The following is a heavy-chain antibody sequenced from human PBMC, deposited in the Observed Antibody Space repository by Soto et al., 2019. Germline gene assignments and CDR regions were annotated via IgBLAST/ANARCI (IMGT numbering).Heavy chain of an antibody. CDR3: ARERAPDIRFDS. CDR1: GSSISDFY. V-gene: IGHV3-11*01. Sequence: QVHLVESGGGLVKPGGSLRLSCAASGSSISDFYMSWVRQIPGKGLEWISYISGRSDVIHYVDSVKGRFTVSRDNARNSVFLQMDSLRAEDSGIYFCARERAPDIRFDSWGQGTLVTVSS. D-gene: IGHD5-12*01. CDR2: ISGRSDVI. J-gene: IGHJ5*01.